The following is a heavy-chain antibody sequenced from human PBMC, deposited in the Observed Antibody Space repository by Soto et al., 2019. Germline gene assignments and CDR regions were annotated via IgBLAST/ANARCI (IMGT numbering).Heavy chain of an antibody. J-gene: IGHJ6*02. CDR1: GFTVSSNY. V-gene: IGHV3-66*01. D-gene: IGHD3-3*01. CDR3: ARDPPYYEFRLVA. Sequence: EVQLVESGGGLVQPGGSLRLSCAASGFTVSSNYMSWVRQAPGKGLEWVSLIYSGGSTYYADSVKGRFTISRDNSKNTPYLRMNSLSAEATAVYYCARDPPYYEFRLVAWGQATTVTVSS. CDR2: IYSGGST.